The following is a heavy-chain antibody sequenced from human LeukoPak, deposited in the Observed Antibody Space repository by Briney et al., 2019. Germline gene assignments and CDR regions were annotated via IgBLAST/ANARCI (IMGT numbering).Heavy chain of an antibody. D-gene: IGHD3-22*01. CDR1: GFTFSSYA. J-gene: IGHJ3*02. V-gene: IGHV3-23*01. CDR2: MSGSADIT. Sequence: GGSLRLSCAASGFTFSSYAMSWVRQPPGKGLEWVSSMSGSADITYYGDSVKGRFTISRDNSKNTLYLQMNSLRAEDTAVYYCAKSVYYDSSGYYPAGAFDIWGQGTMVTVSS. CDR3: AKSVYYDSSGYYPAGAFDI.